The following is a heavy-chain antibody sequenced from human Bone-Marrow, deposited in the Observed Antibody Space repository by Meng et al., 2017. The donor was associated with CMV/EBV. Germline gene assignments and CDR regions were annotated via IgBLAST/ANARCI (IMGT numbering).Heavy chain of an antibody. J-gene: IGHJ3*02. V-gene: IGHV3-23*01. D-gene: IGHD2-2*01. CDR3: AKVQYQLEGSAFDI. CDR1: GFSFSNYA. Sequence: GESLKISCAVSGFSFSNYALSWVRQAPGKGLEWVSAISDSGGNTYYADSVKGRFTISRDNSKNTLYLQMNSLRAEDTAVYYGAKVQYQLEGSAFDIWGQGTIVTVSS. CDR2: ISDSGGNT.